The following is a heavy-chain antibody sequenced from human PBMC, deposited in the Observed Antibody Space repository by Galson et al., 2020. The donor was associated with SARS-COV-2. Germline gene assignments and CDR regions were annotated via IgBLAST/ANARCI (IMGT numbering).Heavy chain of an antibody. Sequence: GESQKICCAASCFSSDYYTHYLRHPGAGEGLELGSIITWNGLTNHSPDSVESRFTTSRDNSKKILYLQMNSLTTEDTALYYCAKAMLVAATRNHAMDVWGKGTTVTVSS. V-gene: IGHV3-43*01. J-gene: IGHJ6*04. D-gene: IGHD2-15*01. CDR2: ITWNGLTN. CDR3: AKAMLVAATRNHAMDV. CDR1: CFSSDYYT.